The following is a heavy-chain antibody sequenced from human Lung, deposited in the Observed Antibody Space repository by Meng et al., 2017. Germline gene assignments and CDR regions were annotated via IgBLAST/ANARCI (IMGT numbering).Heavy chain of an antibody. CDR1: GFTFTAFS. J-gene: IGHJ5*02. CDR2: ISSTGDST. CDR3: AKEAAMAS. V-gene: IGHV3-23*01. D-gene: IGHD5-18*01. Sequence: EGQLKESGGGLVQPGGSPRLSCAASGFTFTAFSMTWVRQAPGKGLEWVSTISSTGDSTFYPDSVKGRFIVSRDNSKNTLYLQMNSLRAEDTAIYYCAKEAAMASWGQGTLVTVSS.